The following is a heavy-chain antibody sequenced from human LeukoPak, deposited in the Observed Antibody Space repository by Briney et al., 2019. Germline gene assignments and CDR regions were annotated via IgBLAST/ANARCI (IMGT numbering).Heavy chain of an antibody. CDR2: ISYDGSNK. Sequence: PGRSLRLSCAASGFTFSSYAMHWVRQAPGKGLEWVAVISYDGSNKYYADSVKGRFTISRDNSKNTLYLQMNSLRAEDTAVYYCAKDSGWAGSSWYSGYYYYGMDVWGQGTTVTVSS. CDR1: GFTFSSYA. D-gene: IGHD6-13*01. CDR3: AKDSGWAGSSWYSGYYYYGMDV. J-gene: IGHJ6*02. V-gene: IGHV3-30-3*01.